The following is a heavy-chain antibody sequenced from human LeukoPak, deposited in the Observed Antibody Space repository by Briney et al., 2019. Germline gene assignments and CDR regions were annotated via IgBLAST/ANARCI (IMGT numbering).Heavy chain of an antibody. CDR2: IYYNGST. Sequence: SETLSLTCTVSGGSISSYYWSWIRQPPGKGLEWIGYIYYNGSTNYNPSLKSRVTISVDTSKNQFSLKLSSVTAADTAVYYCARDRCSGGSCYSDYWGQGTLVTVSS. CDR3: ARDRCSGGSCYSDY. J-gene: IGHJ4*02. CDR1: GGSISSYY. D-gene: IGHD2-15*01. V-gene: IGHV4-59*01.